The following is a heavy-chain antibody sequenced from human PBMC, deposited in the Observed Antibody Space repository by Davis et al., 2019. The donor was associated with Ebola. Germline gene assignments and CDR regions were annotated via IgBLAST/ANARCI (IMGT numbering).Heavy chain of an antibody. Sequence: GGSLRLSCAASGFTFSSYGMHWVRQAPGKGLEWVAVIWYDGSNKYYADSVKGRFTISRDNSKNTLYLQMNSLRAEDRAVYYCARDTYYQGWYFDYWGQGTLVTVSS. CDR1: GFTFSSYG. CDR2: IWYDGSNK. V-gene: IGHV3-33*01. J-gene: IGHJ4*02. D-gene: IGHD2-2*01. CDR3: ARDTYYQGWYFDY.